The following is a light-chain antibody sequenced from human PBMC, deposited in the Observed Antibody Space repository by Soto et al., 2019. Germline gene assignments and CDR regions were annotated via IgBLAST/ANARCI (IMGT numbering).Light chain of an antibody. V-gene: IGKV4-1*01. CDR3: QQYYSTPPT. CDR2: WAS. Sequence: DIVMTQSPDSLAVSLGERATINCKSSQSVLYSSNNKNYLAWYQQKPGQPPKLLIYWASTRESGVPDRLSGSGSGTDFTLTISSLQAEDVAGYYCQQYYSTPPTFGQGTKVEIK. CDR1: QSVLYSSNNKNY. J-gene: IGKJ1*01.